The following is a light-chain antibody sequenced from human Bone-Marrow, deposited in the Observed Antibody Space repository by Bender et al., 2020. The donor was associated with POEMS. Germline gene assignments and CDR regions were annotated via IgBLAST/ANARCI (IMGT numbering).Light chain of an antibody. Sequence: QSALTQPASVSGSPGQSITISCTGTSSDVGSYTLVSWYQQHPGKAPKLMIYEGSKRPSGVSNRFSGSKSGNTASLTISGLQAEDEADYYCSSYTTNSTLVFGPGTTVTAL. J-gene: IGLJ1*01. CDR1: SSDVGSYTL. CDR2: EGS. CDR3: SSYTTNSTLV. V-gene: IGLV2-14*02.